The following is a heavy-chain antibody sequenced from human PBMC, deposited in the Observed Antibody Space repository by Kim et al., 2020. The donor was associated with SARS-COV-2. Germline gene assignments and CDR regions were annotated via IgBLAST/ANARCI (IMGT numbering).Heavy chain of an antibody. CDR3: AREQAVAGMLYY. Sequence: ASVKVSCKASGYTFTSYAMHWVRQAPGQRLEWMGWINAGNGNTKYSQKFQGRVTITRDTSASTAYMELSSLRSEDTAVYYCAREQAVAGMLYYWGQGTLVTVSS. V-gene: IGHV1-3*01. D-gene: IGHD6-19*01. CDR2: INAGNGNT. J-gene: IGHJ4*02. CDR1: GYTFTSYA.